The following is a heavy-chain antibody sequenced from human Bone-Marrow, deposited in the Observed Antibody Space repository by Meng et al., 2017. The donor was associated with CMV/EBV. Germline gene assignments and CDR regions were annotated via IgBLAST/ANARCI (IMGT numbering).Heavy chain of an antibody. D-gene: IGHD1-26*01. J-gene: IGHJ5*02. Sequence: GESLKISCAASGFNFSDSAMSWVRQAPGKGLEWVAVISYDGSNKYYADSVKGRFTISRDNSKNTLYLQMNSLRAEDTAVYYCAREIVGATRWFDPWGQGTLVTVSS. CDR3: AREIVGATRWFDP. CDR2: ISYDGSNK. CDR1: GFNFSDSA. V-gene: IGHV3-30*04.